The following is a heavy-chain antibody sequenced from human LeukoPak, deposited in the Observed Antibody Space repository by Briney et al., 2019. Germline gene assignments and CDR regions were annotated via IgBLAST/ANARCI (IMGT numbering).Heavy chain of an antibody. CDR3: GRDWGIDY. V-gene: IGHV3-23*01. Sequence: LRLSCAASGFTFSTYAMSWVRQAPGKGLEWVSFISGSGGNTYYADSVKGRFTTYRDNSKNTLYLQMNSLRVEDMAVYYCGRDWGIDYWGQGTLVTVSS. CDR1: GFTFSTYA. J-gene: IGHJ4*02. CDR2: ISGSGGNT. D-gene: IGHD7-27*01.